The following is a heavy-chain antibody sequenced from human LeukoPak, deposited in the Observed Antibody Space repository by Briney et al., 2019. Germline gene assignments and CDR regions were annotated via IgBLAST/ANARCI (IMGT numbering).Heavy chain of an antibody. Sequence: SVKVSCKASGGTFSSYAISWVRQAPGQGPEWMGRIIPILGIANYAQKFQGRVTITADKSTSTAYMELSSLRSEDTAVYYCARSLRETGGGWLVDYWGQGTLVTVSS. CDR2: IIPILGIA. CDR1: GGTFSSYA. V-gene: IGHV1-69*04. J-gene: IGHJ4*02. D-gene: IGHD6-19*01. CDR3: ARSLRETGGGWLVDY.